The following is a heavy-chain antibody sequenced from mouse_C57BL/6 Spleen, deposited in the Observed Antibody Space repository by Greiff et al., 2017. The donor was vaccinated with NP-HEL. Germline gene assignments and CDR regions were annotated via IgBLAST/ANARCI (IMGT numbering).Heavy chain of an antibody. CDR1: GFSLTSYG. Sequence: QVQLKQSGPGLVQPSQSLSITCTVSGFSLTSYGVHWVRQSPGKGLEWLGVIWSGGSTDYNAAFISRLSISKDNSKSQVFFKMNSLHADDTAIYYCARNVRYSNYAVYYFDYWGQGTTLTVSS. CDR3: ARNVRYSNYAVYYFDY. V-gene: IGHV2-2*01. J-gene: IGHJ2*01. CDR2: IWSGGST. D-gene: IGHD2-5*01.